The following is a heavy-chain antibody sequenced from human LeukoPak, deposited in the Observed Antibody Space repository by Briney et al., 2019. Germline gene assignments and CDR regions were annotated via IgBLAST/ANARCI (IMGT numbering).Heavy chain of an antibody. J-gene: IGHJ4*02. CDR3: ARDLNIVVVPAAQYYFDY. CDR1: GFTFRTYS. Sequence: QSGGSLRPSCAASGFTFRTYSMNWVRQAPGKGLEWVSYISSSSSGLYYADSVKGRFTISRDNAKNSLYLQMNSLRDEDTAVYYCARDLNIVVVPAAQYYFDYWGQGTLVTVSS. V-gene: IGHV3-48*02. D-gene: IGHD2-2*01. CDR2: ISSSSSGL.